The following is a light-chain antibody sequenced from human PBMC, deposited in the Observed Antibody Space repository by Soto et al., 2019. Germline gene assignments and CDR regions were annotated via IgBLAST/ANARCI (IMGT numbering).Light chain of an antibody. V-gene: IGLV2-18*02. J-gene: IGLJ1*01. CDR1: SSDVGSYNR. Sequence: QSVLTQPPSVSGSPGQSVTISCTGTSSDVGSYNRVSWYQQSPGTAHKLMIYEVSNRPSGVPDRFSGSKSGNTASLTISGLQAEDEADYYCSSYTSSSTYVFGTGTKVTVL. CDR2: EVS. CDR3: SSYTSSSTYV.